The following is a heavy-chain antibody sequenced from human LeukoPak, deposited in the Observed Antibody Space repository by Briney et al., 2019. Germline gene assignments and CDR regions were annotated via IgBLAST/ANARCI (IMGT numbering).Heavy chain of an antibody. CDR1: GFVFSNYW. J-gene: IGHJ6*02. D-gene: IGHD2-2*02. CDR3: ARAWCSSTTCYSPYYYYGMDV. V-gene: IGHV3-74*01. Sequence: GGSLRLSCAASGFVFSNYWMHWVRHAPGKGLLWVSRISRDGSSTSYADSVKGRFTISRDNAKNTLYLQMNSLRPEDTAVYYCARAWCSSTTCYSPYYYYGMDVWGRGTTVTVSS. CDR2: ISRDGSST.